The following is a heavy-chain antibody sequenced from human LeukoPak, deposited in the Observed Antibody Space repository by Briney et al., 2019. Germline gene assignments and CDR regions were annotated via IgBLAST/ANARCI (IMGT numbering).Heavy chain of an antibody. CDR2: INSDGRTT. Sequence: GGSLRLSCEASEFTFSSYWMHWVRQAPGKGLVWVSRINSDGRTTIYADSVKGRFTISRDNAKNTLYLQMNSLRAEDTAVYYCASEGYYDSSGYSIRFSYWGQGTLVTVSS. J-gene: IGHJ4*02. V-gene: IGHV3-74*01. CDR1: EFTFSSYW. D-gene: IGHD3-22*01. CDR3: ASEGYYDSSGYSIRFSY.